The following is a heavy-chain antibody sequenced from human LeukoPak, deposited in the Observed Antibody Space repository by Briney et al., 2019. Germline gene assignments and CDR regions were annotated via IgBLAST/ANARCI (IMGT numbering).Heavy chain of an antibody. CDR2: TYYRSKWYN. J-gene: IGHJ4*02. CDR1: GDSVSSNSAA. V-gene: IGHV6-1*01. D-gene: IGHD2-21*01. Sequence: SQTLSLTCAISGDSVSSNSAAWNWIRQSPSRGLEWLGRTYYRSKWYNDFAVSVKSRITINPDTSKNQFSLQLNSVTPEDTAVYYCARDDCGGDCYTPGYFDYWGQGTLVTVSS. CDR3: ARDDCGGDCYTPGYFDY.